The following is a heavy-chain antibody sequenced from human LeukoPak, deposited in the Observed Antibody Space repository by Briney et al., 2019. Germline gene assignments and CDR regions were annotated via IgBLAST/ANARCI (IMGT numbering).Heavy chain of an antibody. CDR2: INTQNGNT. CDR1: GYTFTTFV. V-gene: IGHV1-18*01. CDR3: ARACTTFITQWCFSDY. D-gene: IGHD2/OR15-2a*01. J-gene: IGHJ4*02. Sequence: ASVKVSCKTSGYTFTTFVITWVRQAPGQGPDWLGWINTQNGNTNFAQRFQGRVTMTADTSTNTAYMELRSLRSDGTAVYYCARACTTFITQWCFSDYWGQGTLVTVSS.